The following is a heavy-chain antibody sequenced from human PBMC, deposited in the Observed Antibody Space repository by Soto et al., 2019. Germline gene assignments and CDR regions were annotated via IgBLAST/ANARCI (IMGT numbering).Heavy chain of an antibody. D-gene: IGHD3-10*01. CDR2: MNPNSGNT. Sequence: GASVKVSCKASGYTFTSYDINWVRQATGQGLEWKGWMNPNSGNTGYAQKFQGRVTMTRNTSISTAYMELSSLRSKDTALYYCARGLWDGSGSYLNWGQGTLVTVSS. CDR1: GYTFTSYD. J-gene: IGHJ4*02. V-gene: IGHV1-8*01. CDR3: ARGLWDGSGSYLN.